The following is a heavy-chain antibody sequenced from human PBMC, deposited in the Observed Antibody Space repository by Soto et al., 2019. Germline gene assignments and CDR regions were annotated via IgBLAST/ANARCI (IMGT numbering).Heavy chain of an antibody. CDR3: ARDQQLLRQGYYYYYMDV. Sequence: VQLVESGGGVVQPGRSLRLSCAASGFTFSSYGMHWVRQAPGKGLEWVAVIWYDGSNKYYADSVKGRFTISRDNSKNTLYLQMNSLRAEDTAVYYCARDQQLLRQGYYYYYMDVWGKGTTVTVSS. V-gene: IGHV3-33*01. CDR2: IWYDGSNK. CDR1: GFTFSSYG. J-gene: IGHJ6*03. D-gene: IGHD2-2*01.